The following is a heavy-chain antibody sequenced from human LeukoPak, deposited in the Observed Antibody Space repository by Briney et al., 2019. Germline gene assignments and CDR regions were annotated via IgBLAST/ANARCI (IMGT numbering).Heavy chain of an antibody. Sequence: SETLSLTCTVSGGSISSSSYYWGWIRQPPGKGLEWIGSIYYSGSTYYNPSLKSRVTISVDTSKNQFSLKLSSVTAADTAVYYCTRRRVVVAAMNWFDPWGQGTLVTVSS. CDR3: TRRRVVVAAMNWFDP. D-gene: IGHD2-15*01. CDR1: GGSISSSSYY. CDR2: IYYSGST. V-gene: IGHV4-39*07. J-gene: IGHJ5*02.